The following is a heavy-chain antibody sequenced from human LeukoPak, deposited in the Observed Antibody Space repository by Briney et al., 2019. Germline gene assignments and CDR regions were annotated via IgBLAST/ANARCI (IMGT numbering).Heavy chain of an antibody. CDR3: ARGGYDILTGYYYFGY. CDR2: MNPNSGNT. Sequence: ASVKVSCKASGYTFTSYDINWVRQATGQGLEWMGWMNPNSGNTGYAQKFQGRVTMTRNTSISTAYMELSSLRSEDTAVYYCARGGYDILTGYYYFGYWGQGTLVTVSS. D-gene: IGHD3-9*01. CDR1: GYTFTSYD. J-gene: IGHJ4*02. V-gene: IGHV1-8*01.